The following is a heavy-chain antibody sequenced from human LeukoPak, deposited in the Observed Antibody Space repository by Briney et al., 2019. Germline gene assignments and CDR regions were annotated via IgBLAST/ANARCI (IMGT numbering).Heavy chain of an antibody. V-gene: IGHV4-34*01. D-gene: IGHD1-26*01. CDR2: INHSGST. CDR1: GGSFSGYY. J-gene: IGHJ4*02. Sequence: PSETLSLTCAVYGGSFSGYYWSWIRQPPGKGLEWIGEINHSGSTNYNPSLKSRVTISVDTSKNQFSLKLSSVTAADTAVYYCARATGSGSYEAYFDYWGQGTLVTVSS. CDR3: ARATGSGSYEAYFDY.